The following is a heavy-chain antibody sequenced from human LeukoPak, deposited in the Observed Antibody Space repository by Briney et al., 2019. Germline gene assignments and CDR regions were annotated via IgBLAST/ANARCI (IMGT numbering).Heavy chain of an antibody. Sequence: SETPSLTCTVSGGSISSGGYYWSWIRQHPGKGLEWIGYIYYSGSTYYNPSLKSRVTISVDTSKNQFSLKLSSVTAADTAVYYCARDREVDYYYYMDVWGKGTTVTVSS. D-gene: IGHD1-26*01. V-gene: IGHV4-31*03. CDR1: GGSISSGGYY. J-gene: IGHJ6*03. CDR3: ARDREVDYYYYMDV. CDR2: IYYSGST.